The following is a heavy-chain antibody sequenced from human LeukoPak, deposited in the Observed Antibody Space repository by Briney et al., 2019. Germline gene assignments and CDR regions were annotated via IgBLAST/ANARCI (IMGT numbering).Heavy chain of an antibody. CDR1: GFTLSTHA. J-gene: IGHJ4*02. Sequence: GGSLRLSYAASGFTLSTHAMSWVRQAPGKGLECVSTISGSGSSTYYADSVKGRFTISRDSSKNTLYLQMNSLRAEDTAVYYCAKGEYSGSYYGNFDYWGQGTLVTVSS. V-gene: IGHV3-23*01. D-gene: IGHD1-26*01. CDR3: AKGEYSGSYYGNFDY. CDR2: ISGSGSST.